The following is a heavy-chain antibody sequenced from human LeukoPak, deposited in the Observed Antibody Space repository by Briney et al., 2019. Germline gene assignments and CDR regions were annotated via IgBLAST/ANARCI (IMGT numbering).Heavy chain of an antibody. CDR3: AKVGRRGYSSPARNGFDY. D-gene: IGHD4-11*01. CDR2: ISGSGGST. CDR1: GFTFTSYA. Sequence: GGSLRLSCAASGFTFTSYAMSWVRQAPGQGLEWVSSISGSGGSTYYADSVKGRVTISRDNSKNTPYLEMNSLRADDTAVYYCAKVGRRGYSSPARNGFDYWAEGTVVTVSS. V-gene: IGHV3-23*01. J-gene: IGHJ4*02.